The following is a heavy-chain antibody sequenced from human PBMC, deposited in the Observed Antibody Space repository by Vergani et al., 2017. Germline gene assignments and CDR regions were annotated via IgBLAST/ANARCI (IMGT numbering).Heavy chain of an antibody. J-gene: IGHJ6*03. CDR2: ISSSGSTI. V-gene: IGHV3-48*03. D-gene: IGHD3-16*01. CDR1: GFTFSSYE. Sequence: VQLVESGGGVVQPGRSLRLSCAASGFTFSSYEMNWVRQAPGKGLEWVSYISSSGSTIYYADSVKGRFTISRDNAKNSLYLQMNSLRSEDTAVYYCAREGDVPDYYYYYMDVWGKGTTVTVSS. CDR3: AREGDVPDYYYYYMDV.